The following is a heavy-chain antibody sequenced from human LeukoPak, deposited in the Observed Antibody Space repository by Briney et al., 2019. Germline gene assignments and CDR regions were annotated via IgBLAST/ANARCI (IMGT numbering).Heavy chain of an antibody. V-gene: IGHV3-30*18. CDR1: GFTFSNHG. CDR2: ISYDGSNK. D-gene: IGHD4-23*01. J-gene: IGHJ3*02. CDR3: AKLVRVVTDAFDI. Sequence: PGGSLRLSCTVSGFTFSNHGMNWVRQAPGKGLEWVAVISYDGSNKYYADSVKGRFTISRDNSKNTLYLQMNSLRAEDTAVYYCAKLVRVVTDAFDIWGQGTMVTVSS.